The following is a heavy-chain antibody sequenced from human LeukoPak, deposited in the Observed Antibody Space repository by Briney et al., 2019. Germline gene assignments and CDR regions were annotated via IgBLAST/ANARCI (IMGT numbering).Heavy chain of an antibody. CDR3: ARARSPSSGYLLRDHNWFDP. D-gene: IGHD3-22*01. V-gene: IGHV1-69*05. Sequence: SVKVSCKASGYTFTNYDISWVRQAPGQGLEWMGGIIPIFGTANHAQKFQGRVTITTDESTSTAYMELSSLRSEDTAVYYCARARSPSSGYLLRDHNWFDPWGQGTLVTVSS. CDR1: GYTFTNYD. J-gene: IGHJ5*02. CDR2: IIPIFGTA.